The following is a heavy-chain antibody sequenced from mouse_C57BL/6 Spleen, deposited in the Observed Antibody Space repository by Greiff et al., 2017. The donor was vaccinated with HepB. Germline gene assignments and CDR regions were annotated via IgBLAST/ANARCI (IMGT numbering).Heavy chain of an antibody. CDR3: AREGIDGYNYAMDY. D-gene: IGHD2-3*01. V-gene: IGHV5-17*01. Sequence: EVMLVESGGGLVKPGGSLKLSCAASGFTFSDYGMHWVRQAPEKGLEWVAYISSGSSTIYYADTVKGRFTISRDNAKDTLFLQMTSLRSEVTAMYYCAREGIDGYNYAMDYWGQGTSVTVSS. CDR1: GFTFSDYG. CDR2: ISSGSSTI. J-gene: IGHJ4*01.